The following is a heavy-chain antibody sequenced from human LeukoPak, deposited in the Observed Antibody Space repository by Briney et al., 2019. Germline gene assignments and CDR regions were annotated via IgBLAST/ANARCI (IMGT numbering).Heavy chain of an antibody. V-gene: IGHV3-23*01. J-gene: IGHJ4*02. CDR1: GFTFSSYA. CDR3: AKEGGGGNYGYVTGCSDN. Sequence: GGSLRLSCAASGFTFSSYAMSWVRQAPGKGLEWVSAISGSGGSTYYADSVKGRFTISRDNSKNTLYLQMSSLRAEDTAVYYCAKEGGGGNYGYVTGCSDNWGQGTLVTVSS. D-gene: IGHD5-18*01. CDR2: ISGSGGST.